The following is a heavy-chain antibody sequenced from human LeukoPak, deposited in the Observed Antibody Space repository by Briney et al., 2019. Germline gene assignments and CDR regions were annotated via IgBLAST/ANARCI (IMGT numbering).Heavy chain of an antibody. CDR1: GFTFSSYA. D-gene: IGHD6-19*01. J-gene: IGHJ5*02. CDR3: ARCTIGDGSGWCTWFDP. V-gene: IGHV3-30*04. CDR2: ISYDGSNK. Sequence: GGSLRLSCAASGFTFSSYAMHWVRQAPGKGLEWVAVISYDGSNKYYADSVKGRFTISRDNSKNTLYLQMKSLRAEDTAVYYCARCTIGDGSGWCTWFDPWGQGTLVTVSS.